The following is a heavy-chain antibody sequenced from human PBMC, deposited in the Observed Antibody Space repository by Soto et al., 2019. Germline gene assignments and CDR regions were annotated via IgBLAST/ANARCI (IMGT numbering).Heavy chain of an antibody. Sequence: SVKVSCKASGFTFTSSAMQWVRQARGQRLEWIGWIVVGSGNTNYAQKFQERVTITRDMSTSTAYMELSSLRSEDTAVYYCAALLYDFWSGTPYYYYMDVWGKGTTVTVSS. V-gene: IGHV1-58*02. J-gene: IGHJ6*03. CDR2: IVVGSGNT. D-gene: IGHD3-3*01. CDR3: AALLYDFWSGTPYYYYMDV. CDR1: GFTFTSSA.